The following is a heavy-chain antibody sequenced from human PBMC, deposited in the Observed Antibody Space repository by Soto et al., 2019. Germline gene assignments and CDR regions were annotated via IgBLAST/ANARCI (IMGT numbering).Heavy chain of an antibody. CDR1: GGTFSSYA. V-gene: IGHV1-69*01. CDR3: ARDLFTASRGYYYGMDV. J-gene: IGHJ6*02. D-gene: IGHD3-10*01. Sequence: QVQLVQSGAEVKKPGSSVRVSCKASGGTFSSYAISWVRQAPGQGLEWMGGIIPIFGTANYAQKFQGRVTITADESTSTAYMELSSLRSEDTAVYYCARDLFTASRGYYYGMDVWGQGTTVTVSS. CDR2: IIPIFGTA.